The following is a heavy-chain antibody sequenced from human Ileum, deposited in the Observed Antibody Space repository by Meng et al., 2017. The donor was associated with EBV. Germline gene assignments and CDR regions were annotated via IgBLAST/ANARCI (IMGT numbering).Heavy chain of an antibody. V-gene: IGHV6-1*01. CDR3: ARGAYTSTWF. Sequence: QVQLQHSGPGLVQPSQPPSLTWSISGDSVSSNSAAWHWIRQSPSRGLEWLGRTYYRSKWYYDYAVSVKSRMTINPDTSKNQFSLQLNSVTPEDTAVYYCARGAYTSTWFWGQGTLVTVSS. CDR1: GDSVSSNSAA. J-gene: IGHJ1*01. D-gene: IGHD6-13*01. CDR2: TYYRSKWYY.